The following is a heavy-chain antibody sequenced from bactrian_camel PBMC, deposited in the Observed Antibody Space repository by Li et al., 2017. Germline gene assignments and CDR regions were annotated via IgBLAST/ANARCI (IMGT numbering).Heavy chain of an antibody. Sequence: HVQLVESGGGSVQAGGSLRLSCEASGYTYSSNCMGWFRQAPGKERDWVATDNGVGTTYYAASVKGRFTISRDSAKNTVYLQMNNLQPEDNATYYCAEGRGSRGEHCYSLNYWGQGTQVTVS. CDR2: DNGVGTT. D-gene: IGHD6*01. CDR1: GYTYSSNC. CDR3: AEGRGSRGEHCYSLNY. V-gene: IGHV3S53*01. J-gene: IGHJ4*01.